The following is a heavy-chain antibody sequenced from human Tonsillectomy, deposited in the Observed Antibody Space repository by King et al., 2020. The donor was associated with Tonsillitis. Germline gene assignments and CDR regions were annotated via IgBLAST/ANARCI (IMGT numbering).Heavy chain of an antibody. CDR1: GFTFSSYG. D-gene: IGHD6-13*01. CDR2: ISYDGDNE. CDR3: ARSRPGSSWYGGDY. V-gene: IGHV3-30*03. J-gene: IGHJ4*02. Sequence: QLVQSGGGVVQPGRSLRLSCAASGFTFSSYGMHWVRQAPGKGLEWMAVISYDGDNEYHADSVKSRFTISRDNSKNTLYLEMNSLRTEDTAVYYCARSRPGSSWYGGDYWGQGTRVTVSS.